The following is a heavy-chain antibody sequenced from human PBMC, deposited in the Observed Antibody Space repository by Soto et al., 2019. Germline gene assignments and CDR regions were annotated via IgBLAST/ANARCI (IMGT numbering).Heavy chain of an antibody. V-gene: IGHV3-53*01. CDR2: IYSDGST. CDR3: AKDPLYCSSTSCYALYYFDY. Sequence: GGSLRLSCAASGFTVSSTYMSWVRQAPGKGLEWVSFIYSDGSTYYADSVKGRFTISRDNSKNTLYLQMNSLRAEDTAVYYCAKDPLYCSSTSCYALYYFDYWGQGTPVTVSS. J-gene: IGHJ4*02. CDR1: GFTVSSTY. D-gene: IGHD2-2*01.